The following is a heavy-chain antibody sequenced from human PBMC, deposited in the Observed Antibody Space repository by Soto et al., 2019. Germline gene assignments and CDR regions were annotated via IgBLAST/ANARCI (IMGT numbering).Heavy chain of an antibody. J-gene: IGHJ4*02. CDR1: GGSISSGGYY. V-gene: IGHV4-31*03. CDR2: IYYSGST. CDR3: AREYYYDRSEGRGYFDY. D-gene: IGHD3-22*01. Sequence: PSETLSLTCTVSGGSISSGGYYWTWIRQHPGKGLEWIGYIYYSGSTYYNPSLKSRVTISVDTSKNQFSLKLSSVTAADTAVYYCAREYYYDRSEGRGYFDYWGQGTLVTVSS.